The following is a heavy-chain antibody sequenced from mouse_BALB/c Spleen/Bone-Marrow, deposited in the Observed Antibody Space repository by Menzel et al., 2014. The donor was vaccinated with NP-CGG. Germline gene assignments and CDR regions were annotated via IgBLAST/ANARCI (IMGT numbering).Heavy chain of an antibody. D-gene: IGHD1-1*01. V-gene: IGHV4-1*02. J-gene: IGHJ4*01. CDR3: ARLGYYGTMDY. CDR1: GFDSSGYW. Sequence: EVQRVESGGGLVQPGGSLKLSCAASGFDSSGYWMSWVRQAPGKGLEWIGEINPDSGTINYTPSLKDKFIISRDNAKNTLYLQMSKVRSEDTALYYCARLGYYGTMDYWGQGTSVTVSS. CDR2: INPDSGTI.